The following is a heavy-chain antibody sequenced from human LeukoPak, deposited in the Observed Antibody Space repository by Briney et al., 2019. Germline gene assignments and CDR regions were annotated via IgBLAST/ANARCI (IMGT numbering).Heavy chain of an antibody. CDR1: GGSFSGYY. Sequence: PSETLSLTCAVYGGSFSGYYWSWIRQPPGKGLEWIGEINHSGSTNYNPSLKSRVTISVDTSKNQFSLKLSSVTAADTAVYYCAGLVTASILYWGQGTLVTVSS. CDR3: AGLVTASILY. J-gene: IGHJ4*02. V-gene: IGHV4-34*01. CDR2: INHSGST.